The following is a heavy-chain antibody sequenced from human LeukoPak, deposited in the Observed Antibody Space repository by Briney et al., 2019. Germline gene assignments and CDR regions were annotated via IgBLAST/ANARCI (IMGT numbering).Heavy chain of an antibody. Sequence: GRSLRLSCAASGFTFDDYAMHWVRQAPGKGLEWVSGISWNSGSIGYADSVKGRFTISRDNAKNSLYPQMNSLRAEDTALYYCAKDGIAAATGSPSFDYWGQGTLVTVSS. CDR1: GFTFDDYA. CDR2: ISWNSGSI. V-gene: IGHV3-9*01. D-gene: IGHD6-13*01. CDR3: AKDGIAAATGSPSFDY. J-gene: IGHJ4*02.